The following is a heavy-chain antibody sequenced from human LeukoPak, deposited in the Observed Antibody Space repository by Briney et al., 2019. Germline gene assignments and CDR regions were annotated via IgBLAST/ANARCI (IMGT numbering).Heavy chain of an antibody. V-gene: IGHV4-61*01. D-gene: IGHD6-19*01. CDR2: IYYSGST. CDR3: ARTDIPGYSSGWARPYYYMDV. J-gene: IGHJ6*03. CDR1: GASISSGSYY. Sequence: PSETLSLTCSVSGASISSGSYYWSWIRQPPGKGLEWIGYIYYSGSTNYNPSLKSRVTISVDTSKNQFSLKLSSVTAADTAVYYCARTDIPGYSSGWARPYYYMDVWGKGTTVTVSS.